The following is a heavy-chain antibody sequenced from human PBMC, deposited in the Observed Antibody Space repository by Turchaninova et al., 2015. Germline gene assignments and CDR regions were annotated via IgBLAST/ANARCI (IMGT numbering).Heavy chain of an antibody. Sequence: QVQLVESGGGVVQPGRSLRLSCAASGFTFTSFAMHWVRQAQGKGLEWGAVIWYDGSSKYYADSWKGRFTISRDASKSTLYLQMDSLRPEDTAVYYCARAHRCVAAAGIGDYWGQGTLVTVSS. J-gene: IGHJ4*02. CDR3: ARAHRCVAAAGIGDY. V-gene: IGHV3-30*04. D-gene: IGHD6-13*01. CDR2: IWYDGSSK. CDR1: GFTFTSFA.